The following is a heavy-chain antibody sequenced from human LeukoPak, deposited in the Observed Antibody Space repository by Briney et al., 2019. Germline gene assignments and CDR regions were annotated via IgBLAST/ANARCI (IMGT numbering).Heavy chain of an antibody. CDR1: GGSISSSSYY. D-gene: IGHD3-10*01. V-gene: IGHV4-39*07. J-gene: IGHJ4*02. CDR2: IYYSGST. CDR3: ARAPMVSFFDY. Sequence: PSETLSLTCTVSGGSISSSSYYWGWIRQPPWKGLEWIGSIYYSGSTCYNPSLKSRVTISVDTSKNQFSLKLSSVTAADTAVYYCARAPMVSFFDYWGQGTLVTVSS.